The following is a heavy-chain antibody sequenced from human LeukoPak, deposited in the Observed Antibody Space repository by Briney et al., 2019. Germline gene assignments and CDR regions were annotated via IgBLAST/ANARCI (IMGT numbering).Heavy chain of an antibody. J-gene: IGHJ6*02. CDR3: ARVEYSSSLGYYGMDV. V-gene: IGHV4-34*01. CDR1: GGSFSGYY. D-gene: IGHD6-6*01. Sequence: PSETLSLTCAVYGGSFSGYYWSWIRQPPGKGLEWIGEINHSGRTNYNPSLKSRVTISVDTTKNHFSLQLSSVTAADTAVYYCARVEYSSSLGYYGMDVWGQGTTVTVSS. CDR2: INHSGRT.